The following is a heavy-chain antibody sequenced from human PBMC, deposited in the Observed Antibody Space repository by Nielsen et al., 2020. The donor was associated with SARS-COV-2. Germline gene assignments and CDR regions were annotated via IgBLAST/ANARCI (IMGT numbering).Heavy chain of an antibody. D-gene: IGHD1-26*01. CDR3: ARDLGGSSFYYYGMDV. J-gene: IGHJ6*02. V-gene: IGHV1-69*01. Sequence: WVRQAPGQGLEWMGGIIPIFGTANYAQKFQGRVTITADESTSTAYMELSSLRSEDTAVYYCARDLGGSSFYYYGMDVWGQGTTVTVSS. CDR2: IIPIFGTA.